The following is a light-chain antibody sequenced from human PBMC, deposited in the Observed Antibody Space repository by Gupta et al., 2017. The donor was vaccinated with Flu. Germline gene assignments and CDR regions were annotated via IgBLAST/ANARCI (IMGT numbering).Light chain of an antibody. CDR1: SGAVGGPYNY. CDR2: EVI. CDR3: SSYARSTTHVI. V-gene: IGLV2-14*01. J-gene: IGLJ2*01. Sequence: QPALTQPASVSGSPGPSITLSCTGTSGAVGGPYNYVSWYQQHPGKPPKLIIYEVINRPSGVSDRFSGSKSDNTASLTISGLQADDEADYYCSSYARSTTHVIFGGGTRLTVL.